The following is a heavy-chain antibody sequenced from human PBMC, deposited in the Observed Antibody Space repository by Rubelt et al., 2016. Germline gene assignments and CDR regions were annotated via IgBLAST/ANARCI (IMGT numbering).Heavy chain of an antibody. CDR1: RDSISSYY. D-gene: IGHD5-24*01. V-gene: IGHV4-59*01. J-gene: IGHJ6*02. CDR2: ISDRGIT. Sequence: VHLQESGPGLVRPSETLSLTCTVSRDSISSYYWSWIRQPPGTGLEWIGCISDRGITNYNPYLKSRITIPVDMSKKQFSLRLSSVIAADTAVYFCSRAERWLQGGDYYYAMDVWGQGTTVTVSS. CDR3: SRAERWLQGGDYYYAMDV.